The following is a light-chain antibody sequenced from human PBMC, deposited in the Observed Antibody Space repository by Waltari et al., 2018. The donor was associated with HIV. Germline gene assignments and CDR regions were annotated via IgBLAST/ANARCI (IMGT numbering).Light chain of an antibody. CDR1: QNIKNF. CDR3: QQYYSTPTVS. V-gene: IGKV4-1*01. J-gene: IGKJ4*01. CDR2: WAA. Sequence: DFVMTQSPDSLAVSLGGRATVNCRSSQNIKNFLAWYQQKPGQPPKLLIYWAATRESGVPDRFSGSGSGTDFSLAISSLQPEDVAIYYCQQYYSTPTVSFGGGTRVEI.